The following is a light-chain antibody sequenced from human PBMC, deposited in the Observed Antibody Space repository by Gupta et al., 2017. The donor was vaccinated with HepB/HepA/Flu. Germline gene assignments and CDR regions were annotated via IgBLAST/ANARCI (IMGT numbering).Light chain of an antibody. CDR2: KGS. J-gene: IGKJ1*01. CDR1: QSLVHNDGYIY. V-gene: IGKV2-30*02. CDR3: MQGKFWRT. Sequence: VMTQSPLSLPVTLGQSASISCKSSQSLVHNDGYIYLNWLHQRPDQPPRRIIYKGSKSDLGDTDRFSGSGEGNDFTLKSSRGEDEDGGVYYDMQGKFWRTFGQGTKVEI.